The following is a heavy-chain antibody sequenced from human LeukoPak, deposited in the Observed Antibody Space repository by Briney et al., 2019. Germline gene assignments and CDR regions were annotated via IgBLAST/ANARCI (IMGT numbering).Heavy chain of an antibody. J-gene: IGHJ5*02. CDR3: ARGGFYNWFDP. CDR1: GFTFSTYG. V-gene: IGHV3-23*01. CDR2: ISSSGGNT. Sequence: GGSLRLSCAASGFTFSTYGITWVRQAPGKGLEWVSTISSSGGNTRYADSVKGRFAISRDNSRNTVYLHINSLGAEDTAVYYCARGGFYNWFDPWGQGTLVTVSS.